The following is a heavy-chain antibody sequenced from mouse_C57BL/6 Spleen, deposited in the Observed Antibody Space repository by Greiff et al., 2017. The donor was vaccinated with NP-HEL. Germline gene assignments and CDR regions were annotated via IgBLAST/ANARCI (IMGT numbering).Heavy chain of an antibody. CDR2: IDPSDSYT. V-gene: IGHV1-69*01. D-gene: IGHD2-2*01. J-gene: IGHJ3*01. CDR1: GYTFTSYW. Sequence: VQLQQPGAELVMPGASVKLSCKASGYTFTSYWMHWVKQRPGQGLEWIGEIDPSDSYTNYNQKFKGKSTLTVDKSSSTAYMQLSSLTSEDSAVYYCARGVTTPFAYWGQGTLVTVSA. CDR3: ARGVTTPFAY.